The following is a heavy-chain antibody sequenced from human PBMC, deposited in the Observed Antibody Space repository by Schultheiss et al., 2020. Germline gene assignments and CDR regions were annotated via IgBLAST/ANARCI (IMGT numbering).Heavy chain of an antibody. CDR3: AKTPAMANDAFDI. Sequence: GGSLRLSCSASGFTFSDHAMSWVRQAPGKGPEWVSTISASRTVTYYAESVRGRFTIYTDNSKNTLYLQMNSLRAEDTAVYYCAKTPAMANDAFDIWGQGTMVTVSS. CDR1: GFTFSDHA. J-gene: IGHJ3*02. D-gene: IGHD5-24*01. V-gene: IGHV3-23*01. CDR2: ISASRTVT.